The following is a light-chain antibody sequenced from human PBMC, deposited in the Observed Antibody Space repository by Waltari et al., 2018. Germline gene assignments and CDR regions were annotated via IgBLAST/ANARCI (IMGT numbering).Light chain of an antibody. J-gene: IGKJ1*01. Sequence: DIVLTPSPGTLSVSPGARATLSCRASPSVRRTLAWYQQKPGQAPRLLIYDASTRATGVPDRFSGSGFGTDFSLTISRLEPEDFAVYYCQKYGTLPATFGQGTKVEIK. V-gene: IGKV3-20*01. CDR3: QKYGTLPAT. CDR2: DAS. CDR1: PSVRRT.